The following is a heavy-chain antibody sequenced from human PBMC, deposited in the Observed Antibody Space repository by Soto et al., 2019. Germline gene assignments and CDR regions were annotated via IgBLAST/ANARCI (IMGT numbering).Heavy chain of an antibody. V-gene: IGHV1-69*13. D-gene: IGHD1-26*01. Sequence: SVKVSCKASGGTFSSYAISWVRQAPGQGLEWMGGIIPIFCTANYAQKFQGRVTITADESTSTAYMELSSLRSEDTAVYYCARVPGAMGPFDYWGQGTLVTVSS. CDR1: GGTFSSYA. J-gene: IGHJ4*02. CDR2: IIPIFCTA. CDR3: ARVPGAMGPFDY.